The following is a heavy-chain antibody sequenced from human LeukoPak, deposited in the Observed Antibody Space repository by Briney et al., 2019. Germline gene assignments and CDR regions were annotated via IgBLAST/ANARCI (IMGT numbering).Heavy chain of an antibody. J-gene: IGHJ4*02. D-gene: IGHD3-10*01. Sequence: ASVKVSCKASGYTFTSYAMHWVRQAPGQRLEWMGWINAGNGNTKYSQKFQGRVTMTRNTSISTAYMELSSLRSEDTAVYYCARGQIPQDGFGESLLDYWGQGTLVTVSS. V-gene: IGHV1-3*01. CDR2: INAGNGNT. CDR1: GYTFTSYA. CDR3: ARGQIPQDGFGESLLDY.